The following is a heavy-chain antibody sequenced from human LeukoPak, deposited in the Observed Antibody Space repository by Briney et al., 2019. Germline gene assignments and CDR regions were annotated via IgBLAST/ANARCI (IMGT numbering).Heavy chain of an antibody. D-gene: IGHD2-21*01. CDR1: GFTFHSYW. J-gene: IGHJ4*02. Sequence: PGGSLRLSCAASGFTFHSYWMHWVRQAPGKGLEWVANIVPDGGDKYYVDSVKGRFTISRDNAKNSLFLQMNSLRAEDTAVYYCARDRGRGEDYWGQGTLVTVSS. V-gene: IGHV3-7*01. CDR2: IVPDGGDK. CDR3: ARDRGRGEDY.